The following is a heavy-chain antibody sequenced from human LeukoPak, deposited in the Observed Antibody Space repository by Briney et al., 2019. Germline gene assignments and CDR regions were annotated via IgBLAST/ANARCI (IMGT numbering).Heavy chain of an antibody. V-gene: IGHV3-11*01. CDR1: GFTFSDYY. CDR2: ISSSGSTI. Sequence: PGGSLRLSCAASGFTFSDYYMSWIRQAPGKGLGWVSYISSSGSTIYYADSVKGRFTISRDNAKNSLYLQMNSLRAEDTAVYYCARIRRYDSSGYYSRYWGQGTLVTVSS. CDR3: ARIRRYDSSGYYSRY. J-gene: IGHJ4*02. D-gene: IGHD3-22*01.